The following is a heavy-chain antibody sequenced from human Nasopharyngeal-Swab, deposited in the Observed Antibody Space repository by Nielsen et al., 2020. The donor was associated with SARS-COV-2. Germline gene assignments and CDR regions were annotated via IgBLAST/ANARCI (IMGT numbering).Heavy chain of an antibody. Sequence: WIRQPPGGGREWVSTLSGTGESTYYADSVTGRFAISRDNSNNTLYLQMHGLRAEDTAIYFCAKAWAAAGLSFYYYMDVWGKGTTVTVSS. CDR3: AKAWAAAGLSFYYYMDV. V-gene: IGHV3-23*01. D-gene: IGHD6-13*01. CDR2: LSGTGEST. J-gene: IGHJ6*03.